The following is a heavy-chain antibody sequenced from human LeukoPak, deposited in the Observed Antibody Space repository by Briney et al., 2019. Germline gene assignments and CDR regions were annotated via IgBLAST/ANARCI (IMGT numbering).Heavy chain of an antibody. V-gene: IGHV4-59*08. CDR2: IYYSGST. Sequence: SETLSLTCTVSGGSISSYYWSWIRQPPGKGLEWIGYIYYSGSTNYNPSLKSRVTISVDTSKNQFSLKLSTVTAADTAVYYCARASIASLGRNGWFDPWGQGTLVTVSS. J-gene: IGHJ5*02. CDR1: GGSISSYY. D-gene: IGHD2-15*01. CDR3: ARASIASLGRNGWFDP.